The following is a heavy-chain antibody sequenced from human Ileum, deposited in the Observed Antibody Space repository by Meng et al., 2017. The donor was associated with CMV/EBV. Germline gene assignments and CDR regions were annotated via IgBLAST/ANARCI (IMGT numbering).Heavy chain of an antibody. CDR2: IYYNGNT. Sequence: RGSISTGSYYWNWLRPSPGKVLEWIWSIYYNGNTYFNPSLKGRLTLSIDTSDNQFFLNLESVTAADTAVYFCASEPANSSTWHVDSWGQGTLVTVSS. CDR3: ASEPANSSTWHVDS. J-gene: IGHJ4*02. V-gene: IGHV4-30-4*01. CDR1: RGSISTGSYY. D-gene: IGHD2-2*01.